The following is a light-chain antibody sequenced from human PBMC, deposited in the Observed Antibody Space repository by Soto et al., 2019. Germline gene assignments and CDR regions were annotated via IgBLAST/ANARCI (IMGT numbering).Light chain of an antibody. CDR2: DAS. Sequence: DIQMTQSPSTLSASVGARVSITCRASQSISNWLAWYQQKPGKAPKLLIYDASSLQSGVPSRFSGSGSGTEFALTISGLQPDDFASYYCQQFNSYPITFGQGTRLEI. V-gene: IGKV1-5*01. CDR3: QQFNSYPIT. J-gene: IGKJ5*01. CDR1: QSISNW.